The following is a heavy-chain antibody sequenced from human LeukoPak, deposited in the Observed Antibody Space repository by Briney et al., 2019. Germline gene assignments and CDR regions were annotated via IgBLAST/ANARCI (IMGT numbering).Heavy chain of an antibody. Sequence: GGSLRLSCAASGFTFSDYYMSWIRQAAGEGLEWVLYISSSSSYTNYADSVKGRFTISRDNAKNSLYLQMNSLRAEDTAVYYCAGMGPRVPFSFDYWGQGTLVTVSS. D-gene: IGHD3-3*01. CDR1: GFTFSDYY. CDR3: AGMGPRVPFSFDY. V-gene: IGHV3-11*03. J-gene: IGHJ4*02. CDR2: ISSSSSYT.